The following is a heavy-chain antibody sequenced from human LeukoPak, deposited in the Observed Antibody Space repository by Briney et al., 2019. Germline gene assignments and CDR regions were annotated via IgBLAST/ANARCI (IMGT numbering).Heavy chain of an antibody. Sequence: GGSLRLSCAASGFTFNSYWIHCVRQAPGKGLEWVSFVNNDGSGTTYADSVKGRFTISRDNAKNMLFLQMNSLRAEDTALYYCVSGGDGSIDYWGQGTLVTVSS. CDR1: GFTFNSYW. J-gene: IGHJ4*02. V-gene: IGHV3-74*01. CDR3: VSGGDGSIDY. D-gene: IGHD2/OR15-2a*01. CDR2: VNNDGSGT.